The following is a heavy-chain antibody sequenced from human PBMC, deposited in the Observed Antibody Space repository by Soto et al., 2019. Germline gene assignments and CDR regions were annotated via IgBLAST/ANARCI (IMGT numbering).Heavy chain of an antibody. CDR2: IYPGDSDT. V-gene: IGHV5-51*01. CDR3: ARLGVCSGGSCYLYYFDY. J-gene: IGHJ4*02. Sequence: GESLKISCKGPGYSLTNYWIAWVRQMPGKGLEWMGSIYPGDSDTRYSRSFQGQVTISVDKSINTAYLQWSSLKASDTAMYYCARLGVCSGGSCYLYYFDYWGQGTLVTVSS. CDR1: GYSLTNYW. D-gene: IGHD2-15*01.